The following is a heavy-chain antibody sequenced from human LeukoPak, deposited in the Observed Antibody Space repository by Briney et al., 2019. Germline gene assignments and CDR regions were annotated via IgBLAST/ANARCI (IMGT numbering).Heavy chain of an antibody. CDR2: IYSGGST. V-gene: IGHV3-53*01. CDR3: ARLAVVVPDY. D-gene: IGHD2-2*01. Sequence: GGSLRLSCAASGFTVSSNYMSWVRQAPGKGLEWVSVIYSGGSTYYADSVKGRFAISRDNSKNTLYLQMNSLRAEDTAVYYCARLAVVVPDYWGQGTLVTVSS. J-gene: IGHJ4*02. CDR1: GFTVSSNY.